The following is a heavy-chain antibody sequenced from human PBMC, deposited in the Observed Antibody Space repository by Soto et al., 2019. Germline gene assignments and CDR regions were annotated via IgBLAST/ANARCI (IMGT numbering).Heavy chain of an antibody. CDR1: GVTVNRFA. CDR2: ITPLFETT. V-gene: IGHV1-69*01. D-gene: IGHD2-15*01. CDR3: ARGSGGYVDA. J-gene: IGHJ4*02. Sequence: QVQLVQSGPEVKKPGTSVKVSCKASGVTVNRFAVTWVRQAPGQGFQWLGGITPLFETTNHAKNFQVRATIHADESTTSSYLERRGLASEETAVYYCARGSGGYVDAGGQGTLVIVSS.